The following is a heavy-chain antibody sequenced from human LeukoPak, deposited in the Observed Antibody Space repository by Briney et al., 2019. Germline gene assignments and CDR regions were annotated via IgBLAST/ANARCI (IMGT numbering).Heavy chain of an antibody. CDR3: ARADYGSGSYYNVCYDY. CDR1: GFTFSSYS. J-gene: IGHJ4*02. V-gene: IGHV3-21*01. D-gene: IGHD3-10*01. CDR2: ISSSSSYI. Sequence: GGSLRLSCAASGFTFSSYSVNWVRQAPGKGLEWVSSISSSSSYIYYADSVKGRFTISRDNAKNSLYLQMNSLRAEDTAVYYCARADYGSGSYYNVCYDYWGQGTLVTVSS.